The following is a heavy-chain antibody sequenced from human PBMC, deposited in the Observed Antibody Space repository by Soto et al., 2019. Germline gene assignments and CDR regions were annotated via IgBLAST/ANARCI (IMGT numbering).Heavy chain of an antibody. CDR1: GGTFISYV. V-gene: IGHV1-69*12. Sequence: QVQLVQSGAEVKEPGSSVKVSCQASGGTFISYVLSWVRQAPGQGLEWMGGIIPLFRTPDYAQKFQGRVTITADESTSTAYMELSSLRSEDTAIYYCARDNGRPQLGGNYYYITDVWGQGTTITVSS. D-gene: IGHD3-3*02. CDR3: ARDNGRPQLGGNYYYITDV. J-gene: IGHJ6*02. CDR2: IIPLFRTP.